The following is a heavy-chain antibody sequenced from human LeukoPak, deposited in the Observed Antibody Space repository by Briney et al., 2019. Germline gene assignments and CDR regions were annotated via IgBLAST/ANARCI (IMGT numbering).Heavy chain of an antibody. Sequence: GGSLRLSCAASGFTFSSYWMHWVRQAPGKGLVWVSRINSDGSSTTYADSVKGRFTISRDNSKNTLYLQMNSLRAEDTAVYYCAKDQYSYGLAYWGQGTLVTVSS. V-gene: IGHV3-74*01. CDR1: GFTFSSYW. CDR2: INSDGSST. CDR3: AKDQYSYGLAY. J-gene: IGHJ4*02. D-gene: IGHD5-18*01.